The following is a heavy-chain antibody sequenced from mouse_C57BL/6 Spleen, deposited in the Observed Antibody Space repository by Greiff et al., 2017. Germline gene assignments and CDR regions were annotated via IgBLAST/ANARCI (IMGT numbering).Heavy chain of an antibody. CDR1: GYTFTSYW. V-gene: IGHV1-7*01. J-gene: IGHJ1*03. Sequence: VQLQQSGAELAKPGASVKLSCKASGYTFTSYWMHWVKQRPGQGLEWIGYINPSSGYTKYNQKFKDKATLTADKSSSTAYMQLSSLTYEDSAVYYCARHYSNRYWYFDVWGTGTTVTVSS. D-gene: IGHD2-5*01. CDR2: INPSSGYT. CDR3: ARHYSNRYWYFDV.